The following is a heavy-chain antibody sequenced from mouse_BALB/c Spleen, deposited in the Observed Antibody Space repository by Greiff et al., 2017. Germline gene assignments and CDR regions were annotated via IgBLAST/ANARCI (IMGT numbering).Heavy chain of an antibody. CDR2: ISYSGST. J-gene: IGHJ2*01. CDR3: AIYSYYFDY. D-gene: IGHD1-1*01. Sequence: DVKLVESGPGLVKPSQSLSLTCTVTGYSITSDYAWNWIRQFPGNKLEWMGYISYSGSTSYNPSLKSRISITRDTSKNQFFLQLNSVTTEDTATYYCAIYSYYFDYWGQGTTLTVSS. V-gene: IGHV3-2*02. CDR1: GYSITSDYA.